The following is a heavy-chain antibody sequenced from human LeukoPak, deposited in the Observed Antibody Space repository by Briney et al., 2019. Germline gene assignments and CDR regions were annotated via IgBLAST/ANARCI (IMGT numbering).Heavy chain of an antibody. Sequence: GGSLRLSCAASGFTFSSYWMNWARQAPGKGLEWVASINHNGNVNYYVDSVKGRFTISRDNAKNSLYLQMSDLRAEDTAVYFCARGGGLDVGGQGATVTVSS. J-gene: IGHJ6*02. CDR1: GFTFSSYW. CDR3: ARGGGLDV. D-gene: IGHD3-16*01. V-gene: IGHV3-7*03. CDR2: INHNGNVN.